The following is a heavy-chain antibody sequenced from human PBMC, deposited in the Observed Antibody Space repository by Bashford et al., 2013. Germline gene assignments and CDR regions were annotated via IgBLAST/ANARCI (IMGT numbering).Heavy chain of an antibody. V-gene: IGHV1-2*02. D-gene: IGHD3-22*01. CDR1: GYTFTGYY. CDR2: INPNSGGT. Sequence: VASVKVSCKASGYTFTGYYMHWVRQAPGQGLEWMGYINPNSGGTNYAQKFQGRVTMTRDTSISTAYMEVSRLISDDTAVYYCARGRTGYYDSSGYYYQYWGQGTLVTVSS. CDR3: ARGRTGYYDSSGYYYQY. J-gene: IGHJ1*01.